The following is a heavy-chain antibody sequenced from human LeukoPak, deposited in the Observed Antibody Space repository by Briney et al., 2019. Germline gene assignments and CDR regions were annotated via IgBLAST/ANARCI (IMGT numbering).Heavy chain of an antibody. CDR2: IYYSGST. J-gene: IGHJ6*02. CDR3: ARDPSAPDSSGSYYYYGMDV. Sequence: PSETLSLTCTVSGGSISSCYWSWIRQPPGKGLEWIGYIYYSGSTNYNPSLKSRVTISVDTSKNQFSLKLSSVTAADTAVYYCARDPSAPDSSGSYYYYGMDVWGQGTTVTVSS. V-gene: IGHV4-59*01. D-gene: IGHD3-22*01. CDR1: GGSISSCY.